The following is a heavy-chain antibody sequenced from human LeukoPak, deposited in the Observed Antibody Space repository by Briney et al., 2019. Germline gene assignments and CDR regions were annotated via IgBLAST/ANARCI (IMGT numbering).Heavy chain of an antibody. J-gene: IGHJ4*02. D-gene: IGHD3-9*01. CDR1: GFTFSSYA. V-gene: IGHV3-23*01. Sequence: GGSLRLSCAASGFTFSSYAMSWVRQAPGKGLEWVSAISGSGGSTYYADSVKGRFTTSRDNSKNTLYLQMNSLRAEDTAVYYCAKDPRDYYDILTGHYWGQGTLVTVSS. CDR3: AKDPRDYYDILTGHY. CDR2: ISGSGGST.